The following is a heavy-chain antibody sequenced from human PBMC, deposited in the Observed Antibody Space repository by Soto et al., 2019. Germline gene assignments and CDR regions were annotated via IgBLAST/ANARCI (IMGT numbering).Heavy chain of an antibody. Sequence: PSETLSLTCSVSGGTISSWYWSWIRQPPGKGLEWIGYIYYSGSTNCNPSLKSRVTISRDNAKNSLYLQMNSLKTEDTAVYYCTTNYYDSSGYDNWFDPWGQGTLVTVPS. D-gene: IGHD3-22*01. J-gene: IGHJ5*02. CDR3: TTNYYDSSGYDNWFDP. CDR1: GGTISSWY. CDR2: IYYSGST. V-gene: IGHV4-59*03.